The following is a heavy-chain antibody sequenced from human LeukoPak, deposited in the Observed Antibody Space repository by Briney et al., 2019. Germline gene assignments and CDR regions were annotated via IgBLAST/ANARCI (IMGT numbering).Heavy chain of an antibody. D-gene: IGHD2-2*02. Sequence: ASVKVSCKASGYTFTSYYMHWVRQAPGQGLVWMGIINPSGGSTSYAQKFQGRVTMTRDTSTSTVYMELSSLRSEDTAVYYCARDSCSSNSRYIFDYWGQGTLVTVSS. J-gene: IGHJ4*02. CDR2: INPSGGST. CDR1: GYTFTSYY. V-gene: IGHV1-46*01. CDR3: ARDSCSSNSRYIFDY.